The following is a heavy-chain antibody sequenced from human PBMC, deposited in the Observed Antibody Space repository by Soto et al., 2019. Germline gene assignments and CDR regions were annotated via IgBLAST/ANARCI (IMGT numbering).Heavy chain of an antibody. D-gene: IGHD3-3*01. CDR2: IYLSGFT. V-gene: IGHV4-30-4*08. Sequence: SETLSLTCTVSGGSITSSKHYWSWSRQHPGKGLEWIGYIYLSGFTYSNPSLKSRVTMSIDTSKNQFSLKLSSVTAADTAVYYCARGGLDDFWSGYLYHLDSWGLGTLVTVSS. CDR1: GGSITSSKHY. CDR3: ARGGLDDFWSGYLYHLDS. J-gene: IGHJ4*02.